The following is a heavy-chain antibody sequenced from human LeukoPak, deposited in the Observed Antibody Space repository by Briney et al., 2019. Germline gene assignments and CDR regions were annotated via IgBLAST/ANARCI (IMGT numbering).Heavy chain of an antibody. CDR1: GFTFSSYE. Sequence: GGSLRLSCAASGFTFSSYEMNWVRQAPGKGLEWVSSISSSGSYIYYADSVRGRFTISKDNSKNTVDLLMNSVRAEDTALYFCAKGKFGDPLNYWGQGTLVTVSS. CDR3: AKGKFGDPLNY. D-gene: IGHD3-10*01. J-gene: IGHJ4*02. V-gene: IGHV3-21*04. CDR2: ISSSGSYI.